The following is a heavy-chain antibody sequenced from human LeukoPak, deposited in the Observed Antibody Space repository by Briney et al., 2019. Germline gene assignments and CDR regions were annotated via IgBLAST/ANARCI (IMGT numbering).Heavy chain of an antibody. CDR3: AKDHRDILTGYGLICDY. D-gene: IGHD3-9*01. Sequence: GGSLRLSCAASGFTFSSYAMSWARQAPGKGLEWVSAISGSGGSTYYADSVEGRFTISRDNSKNTLYLQMNSLRAEDTAVYYCAKDHRDILTGYGLICDYWGQGTLVTVSS. CDR1: GFTFSSYA. V-gene: IGHV3-23*01. CDR2: ISGSGGST. J-gene: IGHJ4*02.